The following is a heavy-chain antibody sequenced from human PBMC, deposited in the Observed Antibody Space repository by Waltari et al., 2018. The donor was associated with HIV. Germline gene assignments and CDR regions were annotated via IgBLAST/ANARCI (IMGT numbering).Heavy chain of an antibody. CDR3: AKEGVWRGSRSYYYFDH. V-gene: IGHV3-9*01. CDR2: ISWNSANT. J-gene: IGHJ4*02. Sequence: EVQLVDSGGNLVQSGRSLRLSCAASGFTFGDFAMHWVRRVPGKGLEGGSGISWNSANTDYVDSVKGRFTISRDNAKNSLYLQMNSLRAEDTALYFCAKEGVWRGSRSYYYFDHWGQGTLVSVSS. CDR1: GFTFGDFA. D-gene: IGHD3-10*01.